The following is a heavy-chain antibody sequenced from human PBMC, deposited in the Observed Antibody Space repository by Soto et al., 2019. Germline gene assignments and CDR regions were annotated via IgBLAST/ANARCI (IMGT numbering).Heavy chain of an antibody. Sequence: SETLSLTCTVSGGSISSYYWSWIRQPPGKGLEWIGYIYYSGSTNYNPSLKSRVTISVDTSKNQFSLKLSSVTAADTAVYYCARLGGSRLYYFDYWGQGTLVTVSS. CDR3: ARLGGSRLYYFDY. J-gene: IGHJ4*02. CDR1: GGSISSYY. V-gene: IGHV4-59*08. D-gene: IGHD2-15*01. CDR2: IYYSGST.